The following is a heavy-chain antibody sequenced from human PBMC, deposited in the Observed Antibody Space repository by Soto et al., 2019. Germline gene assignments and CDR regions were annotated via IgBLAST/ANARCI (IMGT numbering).Heavy chain of an antibody. CDR2: IAFDGSYK. CDR3: ARGASIVVAGTSFDY. Sequence: QVQLVESGGGVVQPGRSLRLSCAAFGFTFSSHSMHWVRQAPGKGLEWVAVIAFDGSYKYYADSVKGRFTSSRDNSKNTLYLQMNSLRAEHTAVYYGARGASIVVAGTSFDYWGQGTLVTVSS. CDR1: GFTFSSHS. D-gene: IGHD6-19*01. J-gene: IGHJ4*02. V-gene: IGHV3-30*04.